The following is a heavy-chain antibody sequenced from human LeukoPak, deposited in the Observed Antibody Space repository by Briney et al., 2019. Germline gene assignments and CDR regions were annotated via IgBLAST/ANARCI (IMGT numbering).Heavy chain of an antibody. CDR3: ARRPRGGWFDP. J-gene: IGHJ5*02. CDR2: IYYSGST. Sequence: SETLSLTCTVSGSSISSSNYYWGWIRQPPGKGLEWIGSIYYSGSTYYKPSLKSRVTISADTSKNQFSLKLNSVTAADTAVYYCARRPRGGWFDPWGQGTLVTVSS. D-gene: IGHD3-10*01. V-gene: IGHV4-39*01. CDR1: GSSISSSNYY.